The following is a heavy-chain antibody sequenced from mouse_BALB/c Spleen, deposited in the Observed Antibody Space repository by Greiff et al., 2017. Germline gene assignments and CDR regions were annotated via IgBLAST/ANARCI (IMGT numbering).Heavy chain of an antibody. CDR1: GFSLTSYG. D-gene: IGHD1-1*01. V-gene: IGHV2-6-2*01. CDR2: IWSDGST. J-gene: IGHJ1*01. CDR3: ARHYYGSAWYFDV. Sequence: QVQLKQSGPDLVAPSQSLSITCTVSGFSLTSYGVHWVRQPPGKGLEWLVVIWSDGSTTYNSALKSRLSISKDNSKRQVFLKMNSLQTDDTAMYYCARHYYGSAWYFDVWGAGTTVTVSS.